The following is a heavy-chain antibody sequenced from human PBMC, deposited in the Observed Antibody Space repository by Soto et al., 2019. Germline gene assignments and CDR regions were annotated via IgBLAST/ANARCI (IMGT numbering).Heavy chain of an antibody. CDR2: INSDGRTT. D-gene: IGHD6-13*01. CDR1: GFTFSSSW. Sequence: EVQLVESGGDLVQPGGSLRLSCAASGFTFSSSWMHWVRQSPGEGLVWVSLINSDGRTTMYADSVRGRFTISRDNAKSTLYLQMDSLRAEDTAVYYCVRGYRDAWHNWFDPWGQGTLVTVSS. J-gene: IGHJ5*02. V-gene: IGHV3-74*03. CDR3: VRGYRDAWHNWFDP.